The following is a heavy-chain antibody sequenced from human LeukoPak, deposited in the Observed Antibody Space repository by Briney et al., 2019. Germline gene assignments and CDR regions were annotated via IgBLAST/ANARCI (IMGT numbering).Heavy chain of an antibody. CDR1: GGTFSSYA. D-gene: IGHD5-12*01. V-gene: IGHV1-69*05. J-gene: IGHJ4*02. CDR2: IIPIFGTA. Sequence: SVKVSCKASGGTFSSYAISWVRQAPGQGLEWMGRIIPIFGTANYAQKFQGRVTITTDESTSTAYMELSSLRSEDTALYYCARVGYSGYAKDYWGQGTLVTVSS. CDR3: ARVGYSGYAKDY.